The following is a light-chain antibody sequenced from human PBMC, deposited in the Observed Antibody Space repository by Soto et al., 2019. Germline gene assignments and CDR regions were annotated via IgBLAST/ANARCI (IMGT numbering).Light chain of an antibody. CDR3: CSHARNGAWV. CDR1: GGDVGNYVH. J-gene: IGLJ3*02. Sequence: QSALTQPASGSGSPGQSITSSCAGSGGDVGNYVHLFWYQQIPRKAPKLLMFEVNRRPSGVSDRFSGFKSGNTGPLTIFGLQAEGEADFYCCSHARNGAWVLGGGTKVTVL. CDR2: EVN. V-gene: IGLV2-23*02.